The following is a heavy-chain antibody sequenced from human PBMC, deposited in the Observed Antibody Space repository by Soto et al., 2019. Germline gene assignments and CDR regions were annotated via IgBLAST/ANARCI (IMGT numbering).Heavy chain of an antibody. Sequence: QVELVESGGGLVQPGRSLRLSCAASGFTFSHYQMHWVRQAPGRGLEWVAMIWSDGSREVYADSVRGRFSISRENSKSTLFLEMNTLRTEDTAVYYCVRDGEVGKWNFDYWGLGTLVTVSS. CDR1: GFTFSHYQ. CDR2: IWSDGSRE. D-gene: IGHD1-26*01. J-gene: IGHJ4*02. CDR3: VRDGEVGKWNFDY. V-gene: IGHV3-33*01.